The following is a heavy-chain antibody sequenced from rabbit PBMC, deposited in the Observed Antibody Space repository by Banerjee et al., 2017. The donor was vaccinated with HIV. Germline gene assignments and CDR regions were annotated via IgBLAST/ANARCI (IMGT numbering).Heavy chain of an antibody. Sequence: QQQLEESGGGLVKPEGSLTLTCKASGFDFSSNAMCWVRQAPGKGLEWIACIYAGSSGSTYYASWAKGRFTISKTSSTTVTLQMTSLTAADTATYFCARSYGNNYYSYSGMDLWGPGTLVTVS. V-gene: IGHV1S45*01. J-gene: IGHJ6*01. CDR3: ARSYGNNYYSYSGMDL. CDR2: IYAGSSGST. D-gene: IGHD6-1*01. CDR1: GFDFSSNA.